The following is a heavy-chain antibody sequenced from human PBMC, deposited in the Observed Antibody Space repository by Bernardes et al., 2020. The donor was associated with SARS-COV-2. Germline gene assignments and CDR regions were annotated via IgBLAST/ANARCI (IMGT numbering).Heavy chain of an antibody. CDR2: TNQDGSDK. D-gene: IGHD2-21*02. Sequence: GGSLRLSCLASGFTLISHSMTWVRQAPGKGLEWLANTNQDGSDKYYIDAVKGRFTISRDNTRNSVHLQMNSLRAEDTAVYYCARLLKSGDNSYVYWGQGTLVTVSS. CDR1: GFTLISHS. J-gene: IGHJ4*02. CDR3: ARLLKSGDNSYVY. V-gene: IGHV3-7*01.